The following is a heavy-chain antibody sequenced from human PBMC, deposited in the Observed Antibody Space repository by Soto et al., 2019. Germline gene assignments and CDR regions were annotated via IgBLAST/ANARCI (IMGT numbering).Heavy chain of an antibody. Sequence: QVQLVQSGGEVKKPGASVKVSCKTSGYSFTTYGISWVRQAPGQGLEWMGWISAYNGNTNNAQKVQDRVTMTTDTSTSTAYMELRSLRSDDTAVYYCAREGPAPYYYYGMDVWGQGSTVTVSS. J-gene: IGHJ6*02. V-gene: IGHV1-18*01. CDR3: AREGPAPYYYYGMDV. CDR2: ISAYNGNT. CDR1: GYSFTTYG.